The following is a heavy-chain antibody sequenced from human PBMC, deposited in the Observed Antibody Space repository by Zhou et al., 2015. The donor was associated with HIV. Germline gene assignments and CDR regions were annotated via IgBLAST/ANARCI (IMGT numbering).Heavy chain of an antibody. V-gene: IGHV1-69*17. D-gene: IGHD3-22*01. CDR3: ARSSVNHDNAFDI. CDR2: ITPMFDIK. CDR1: GGTFSGSD. J-gene: IGHJ3*02. Sequence: LMQSGTEVTKPGSSVKVSCKASGGTFSGSDISWVRQAPGQGLEWMGGITPMFDIKNYAQKFRARLNITVDQSTNTAYMELSSLTSEDAAIYFCARSSVNHDNAFDIWGQGTKVIVSS.